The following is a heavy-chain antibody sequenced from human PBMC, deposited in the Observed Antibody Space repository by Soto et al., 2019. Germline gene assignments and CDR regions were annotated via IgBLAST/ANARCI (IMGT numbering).Heavy chain of an antibody. D-gene: IGHD4-17*01. J-gene: IGHJ4*02. Sequence: SETLSLTCTVSGGSISSYYWSWIRQPPGKGLEWIGYIYYSGSTNYNPSLKSRVTISVDTSKNQFSLKLSSVTAADTAVYYCARLRQEFFDYWGQGTLVTVSS. V-gene: IGHV4-59*01. CDR3: ARLRQEFFDY. CDR1: GGSISSYY. CDR2: IYYSGST.